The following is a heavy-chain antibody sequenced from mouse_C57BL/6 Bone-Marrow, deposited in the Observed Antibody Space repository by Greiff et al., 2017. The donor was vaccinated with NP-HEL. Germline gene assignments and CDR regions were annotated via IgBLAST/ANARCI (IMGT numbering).Heavy chain of an antibody. Sequence: DVMLVESEGGLVQPGSSMKLSCTASGFTFSDYYMAWVRQVPEKGLEWVANINYDGSSTYYLDSLKSRFIISSDNAKNILYLQMSSPKSEDTATYYCERGNYPHCYFDVGGTGTTVPVPS. J-gene: IGHJ1*03. D-gene: IGHD1-1*01. CDR2: INYDGSST. CDR1: GFTFSDYY. CDR3: ERGNYPHCYFDV. V-gene: IGHV5-16*01.